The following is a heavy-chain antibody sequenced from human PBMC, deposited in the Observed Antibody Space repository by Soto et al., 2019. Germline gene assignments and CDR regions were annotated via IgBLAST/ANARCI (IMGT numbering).Heavy chain of an antibody. Sequence: PSQTLSLTCVGSGDTVSSNSVAWNWVRQSPSRGLEWLGRTYYRSRWYSDYAVSVRSRIDINADTSKNQVSLQLNSVTPEDTAVYYCARSEEDSHYYYYGMDVWGQGTTVTVSS. J-gene: IGHJ6*02. CDR1: GDTVSSNSVA. V-gene: IGHV6-1*01. CDR3: ARSEEDSHYYYYGMDV. D-gene: IGHD2-15*01. CDR2: TYYRSRWYS.